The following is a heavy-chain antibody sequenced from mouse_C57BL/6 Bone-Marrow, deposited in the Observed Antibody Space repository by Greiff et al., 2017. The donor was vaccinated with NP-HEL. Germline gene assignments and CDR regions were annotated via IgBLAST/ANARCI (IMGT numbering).Heavy chain of an antibody. CDR3: ARIYDPFAY. J-gene: IGHJ3*01. Sequence: EVKLVGSGGDLVKPGGSLKLSCAASGFTFSSYGMSWVRQTPDKRLEWVATISSGGSYTYYPDSVKGRFTISRDNAKNTLYLQMSSLKSEDTAMYYCARIYDPFAYWGQGTLVTVSA. V-gene: IGHV5-6*01. CDR1: GFTFSSYG. CDR2: ISSGGSYT. D-gene: IGHD2-3*01.